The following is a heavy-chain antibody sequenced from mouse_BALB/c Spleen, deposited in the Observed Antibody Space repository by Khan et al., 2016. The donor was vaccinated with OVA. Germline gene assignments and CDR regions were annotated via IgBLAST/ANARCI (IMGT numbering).Heavy chain of an antibody. D-gene: IGHD1-1*01. CDR1: GFTFSSYS. V-gene: IGHV5-6*01. Sequence: EVELVESGGDLVKPGGSLKLSCTASGFTFSSYSLSWVRQIPDKRLEWVATMSSGGDYTYYPDGVKGRVTISRDNAKNTLYLQMSSLKAEDTAMYYCARHLAGSFAFWGQGTLVTVSA. CDR2: MSSGGDYT. CDR3: ARHLAGSFAF. J-gene: IGHJ3*01.